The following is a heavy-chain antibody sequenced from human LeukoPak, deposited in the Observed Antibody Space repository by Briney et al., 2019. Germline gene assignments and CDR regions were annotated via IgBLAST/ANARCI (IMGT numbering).Heavy chain of an antibody. D-gene: IGHD3-10*01. V-gene: IGHV3-30*18. CDR2: ISYYGNKK. J-gene: IGHJ6*02. Sequence: GGSLTLSCAASGFTFNIYGMHWVSQTPGKGLEWGAVISYYGNKKYYADSVKGRFTISRDNSKNTLYLQMNSLRAEDTAVYYCAKDLVRGVDYYDGVDVWDQGTTVTVSS. CDR1: GFTFNIYG. CDR3: AKDLVRGVDYYDGVDV.